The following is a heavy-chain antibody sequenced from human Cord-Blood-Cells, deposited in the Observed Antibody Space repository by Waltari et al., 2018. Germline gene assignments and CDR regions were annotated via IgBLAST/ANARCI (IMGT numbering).Heavy chain of an antibody. CDR3: ARSYDILTGYFDY. J-gene: IGHJ4*02. V-gene: IGHV1-2*04. D-gene: IGHD3-9*01. Sequence: SVKVSCKASGYTFTGYYMHWVRQAPGQGLEWMGWINPNSGGTNYAQKFQGWVTMTRDTSISTAYMELSRLRSDDTVVYYCARSYDILTGYFDYWGQGTLVTVSS. CDR1: GYTFTGYY. CDR2: INPNSGGT.